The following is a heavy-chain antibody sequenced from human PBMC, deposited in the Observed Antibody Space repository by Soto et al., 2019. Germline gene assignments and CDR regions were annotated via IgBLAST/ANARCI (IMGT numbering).Heavy chain of an antibody. D-gene: IGHD3-3*02. CDR3: ARGGAISGMDV. CDR2: IDTAGDT. V-gene: IGHV3-13*01. Sequence: EVQLVESGGGLVQPGGSLRLSCAASGFTFNSYDMHWVRQATGKGLQWVSGIDTAGDTSYPGSVKGRFPISRENAKNSVYLQMNSLRAEDTAVSYCARGGAISGMDVWGQGTTVTVSS. CDR1: GFTFNSYD. J-gene: IGHJ6*02.